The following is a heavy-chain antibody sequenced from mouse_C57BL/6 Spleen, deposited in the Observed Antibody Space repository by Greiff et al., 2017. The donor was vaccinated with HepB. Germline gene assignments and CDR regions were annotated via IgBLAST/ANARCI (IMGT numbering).Heavy chain of an antibody. D-gene: IGHD2-3*01. V-gene: IGHV5-17*01. CDR3: ARGGYYAVDY. Sequence: DVMLVESGGGLVKPGGSLKLSCAASGFTFSDYGMHWVRQAPEKGLEWVAYISSGSSTIYYADTVKGRFTIFRDNAKNTLFLQMTSLRSEDTAMYYCARGGYYAVDYWGQGTTLTVSS. CDR2: ISSGSSTI. CDR1: GFTFSDYG. J-gene: IGHJ2*01.